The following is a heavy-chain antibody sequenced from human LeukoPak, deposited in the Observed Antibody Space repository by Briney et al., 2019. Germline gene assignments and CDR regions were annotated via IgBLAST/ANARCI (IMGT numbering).Heavy chain of an antibody. CDR1: GYTFTDYY. V-gene: IGHV1-69-2*01. Sequence: GASVKISCKASGYTFTDYYMHWVQQPPGKGLEWMARSDSEDGETIYAEKFQGRVTITTATSTDTAYMELSSLRSEDTDVYYCETQPYATGDVDYWGQGTLVTVSS. J-gene: IGHJ4*02. CDR2: SDSEDGET. D-gene: IGHD4-17*01. CDR3: ETQPYATGDVDY.